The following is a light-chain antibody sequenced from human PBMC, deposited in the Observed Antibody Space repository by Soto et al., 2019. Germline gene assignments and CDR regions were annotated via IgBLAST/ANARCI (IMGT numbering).Light chain of an antibody. J-gene: IGKJ2*01. CDR1: QSVSSSY. V-gene: IGKV3-20*01. Sequence: EIVLTQSPGTLSLSPGERATLSCRASQSVSSSYLAWYQQKPDQAPRLLIYGASSRATGIQDRFSGSGSGTDFTLTISRLEPEDFAVYYCQQFGSSSYTFGQGTKLEIK. CDR2: GAS. CDR3: QQFGSSSYT.